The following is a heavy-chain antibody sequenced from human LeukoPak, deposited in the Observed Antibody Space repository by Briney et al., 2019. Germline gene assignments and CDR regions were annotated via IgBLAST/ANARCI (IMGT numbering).Heavy chain of an antibody. Sequence: SVKVSCKASGGTFSSYAISWVRQAPGQGLEWMGGIIPIFGTANYAQKFQGRVTITADRSTSTAYMELSSLRSEDTAVYYCARGKPNYGDYVPFDYWGQGTLVTVSS. V-gene: IGHV1-69*06. D-gene: IGHD4-17*01. CDR3: ARGKPNYGDYVPFDY. CDR1: GGTFSSYA. CDR2: IIPIFGTA. J-gene: IGHJ4*02.